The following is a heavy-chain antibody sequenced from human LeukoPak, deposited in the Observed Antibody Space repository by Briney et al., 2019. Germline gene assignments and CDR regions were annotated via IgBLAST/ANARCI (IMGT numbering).Heavy chain of an antibody. D-gene: IGHD2-8*02. CDR2: IDSSSSFI. Sequence: PGGSLRLSCAASGFIFSDYRMNWVRQAPGKGLEWVSSIDSSSSFIHYSDSVKGRFTISRDNAKNTLYLQMNSLRAEDTAIYYCAREGSYLNTGASYYLHWFDPWGQGTLVTVSS. J-gene: IGHJ5*02. CDR1: GFIFSDYR. V-gene: IGHV3-21*01. CDR3: AREGSYLNTGASYYLHWFDP.